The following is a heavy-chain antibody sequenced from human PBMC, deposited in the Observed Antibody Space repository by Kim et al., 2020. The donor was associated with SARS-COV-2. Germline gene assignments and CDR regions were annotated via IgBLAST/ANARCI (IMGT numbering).Heavy chain of an antibody. D-gene: IGHD3-22*01. CDR3: ARSPGAIYYDSSGYYFLPDAFYI. Sequence: SETLSLTCTVSGGSISSYYWSWIRQPPGKGLEWIGYIYYSGSTNYNPSLKSRVTISVDTSKNQFSLKLSSVTAADTAVYYCARSPGAIYYDSSGYYFLPDAFYIWGQGTMVTVSS. J-gene: IGHJ3*02. CDR1: GGSISSYY. V-gene: IGHV4-59*01. CDR2: IYYSGST.